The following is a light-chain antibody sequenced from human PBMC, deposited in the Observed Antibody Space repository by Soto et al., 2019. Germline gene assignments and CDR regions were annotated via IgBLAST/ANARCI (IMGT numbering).Light chain of an antibody. J-gene: IGLJ1*01. CDR1: SSNIGAGYE. CDR2: GNT. Sequence: QSVLTQPPSVSGAPGQRVTISCTGSSSNIGAGYEVHWYQHLPGKAPKLLIYGNTNRPSGVPDRFSGSKSGTSASLAITGLQAEEEADYYCQSYDTSLSASYVFGGGTKVTVL. V-gene: IGLV1-40*01. CDR3: QSYDTSLSASYV.